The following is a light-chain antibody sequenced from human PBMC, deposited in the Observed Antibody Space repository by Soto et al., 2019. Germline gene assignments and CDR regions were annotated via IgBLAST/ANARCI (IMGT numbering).Light chain of an antibody. CDR2: DVN. CDR1: RSDVGGYDY. Sequence: QSVLTQPPSASGPPGQSVTISCTGTRSDVGGYDYVSWYRQHPGEAPELLIFDVNKRPSGVPDRFSGSKSGNTASLTVSGLQAEDEADFYCSSYAGSNKFVFGTGTKLTVL. J-gene: IGLJ1*01. V-gene: IGLV2-8*01. CDR3: SSYAGSNKFV.